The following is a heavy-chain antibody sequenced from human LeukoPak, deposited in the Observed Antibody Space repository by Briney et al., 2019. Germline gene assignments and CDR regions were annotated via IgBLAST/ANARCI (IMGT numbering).Heavy chain of an antibody. J-gene: IGHJ4*02. V-gene: IGHV3-66*02. CDR2: IYSGGST. Sequence: GGSLRLSCAASGFTVSSNYMSWVRQAPGKGLEWVPVIYSGGSTYYADSVKGRFTISRDNSKNTLYLQMNSLRAEDTAVYYCASRGYSYGQTIDYWGQGTLVTVSS. D-gene: IGHD5-18*01. CDR3: ASRGYSYGQTIDY. CDR1: GFTVSSNY.